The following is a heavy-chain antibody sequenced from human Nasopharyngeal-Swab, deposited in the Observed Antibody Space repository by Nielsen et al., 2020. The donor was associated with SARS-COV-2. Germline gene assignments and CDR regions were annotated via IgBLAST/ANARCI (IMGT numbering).Heavy chain of an antibody. V-gene: IGHV3-21*01. J-gene: IGHJ4*02. CDR3: ARDGIYCSSTSCYAAYFDY. Sequence: WIRLPPGEGLEWVSSISSSSSYIYYADSVKGRFTISRDNAKNSLYLQMNSLRAEDTAVYYRARDGIYCSSTSCYAAYFDYWGQGTLVTVSS. CDR2: ISSSSSYI. D-gene: IGHD2-2*01.